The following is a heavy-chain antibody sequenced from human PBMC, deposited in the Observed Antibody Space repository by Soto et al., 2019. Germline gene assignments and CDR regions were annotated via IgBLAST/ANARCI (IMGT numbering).Heavy chain of an antibody. V-gene: IGHV3-72*01. CDR2: SRNRVNSHTT. J-gene: IGHJ6*01. D-gene: IGHD1-26*01. CDR3: TRGLLGGAPSYTFHGIDV. CDR1: GFTFSDHY. Sequence: EVQLVESGGGLVQPGGSLRLSCAASGFTFSDHYMDWVRQAPGKGLEWVARSRNRVNSHTTEYAASVKGRFTISRDESKSSLYLQMNSLKIEDPAVYYCTRGLLGGAPSYTFHGIDVWGQGTTVTVPS.